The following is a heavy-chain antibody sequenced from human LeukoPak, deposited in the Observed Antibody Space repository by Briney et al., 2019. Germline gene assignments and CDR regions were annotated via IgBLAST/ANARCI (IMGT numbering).Heavy chain of an antibody. CDR2: IYPGDSQT. Sequence: GESLKISCKGSGYSFSMYWTGWVRQMPGKGLGWMGIIYPGDSQTAYSPSFQGQVTISADKSINTAYLQWRSLNASDTAMYYCGRIRGYDFWSRGASDIWGQGAMVTVSS. CDR3: GRIRGYDFWSRGASDI. D-gene: IGHD3-3*01. CDR1: GYSFSMYW. J-gene: IGHJ3*02. V-gene: IGHV5-51*01.